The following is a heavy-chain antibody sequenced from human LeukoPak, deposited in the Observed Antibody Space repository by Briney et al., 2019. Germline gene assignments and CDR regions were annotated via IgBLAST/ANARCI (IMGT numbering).Heavy chain of an antibody. V-gene: IGHV3-7*01. CDR3: ARSGYCSGGSCGAKNWFDP. CDR1: GFTFSSYW. J-gene: IGHJ5*02. CDR2: IKQDGSEK. D-gene: IGHD2-15*01. Sequence: GGSLRLSCAASGFTFSSYWMSWVRQAPGKGLEWVANIKQDGSEKYYVDSVKGRFTISRDNAKNSLYLQMNSLRAEDTAVYYCARSGYCSGGSCGAKNWFDPWGQGTLVTVSS.